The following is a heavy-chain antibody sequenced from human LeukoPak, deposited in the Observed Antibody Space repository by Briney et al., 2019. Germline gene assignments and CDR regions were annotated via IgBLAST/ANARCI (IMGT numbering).Heavy chain of an antibody. D-gene: IGHD2-21*02. CDR1: GGTFSSYA. CDR3: ARPIVVETANYAFDI. Sequence: SVKVSCKASGGTFSSYAISWVRQAPGQGLEWMGGIIPIFGTANYAQKFQGRVTITADKSTSTAYMELSSLRSEDTAVYYCARPIVVETANYAFDIWGQGTMVTVSS. J-gene: IGHJ3*02. V-gene: IGHV1-69*06. CDR2: IIPIFGTA.